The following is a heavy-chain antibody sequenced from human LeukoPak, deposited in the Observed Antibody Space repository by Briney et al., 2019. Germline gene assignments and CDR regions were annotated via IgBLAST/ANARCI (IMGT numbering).Heavy chain of an antibody. CDR2: IYYSRST. Sequence: SETLSLTCTVSGGSISSSSYYWGWIRQPPGKGLEWIGSIYYSRSTYYNPSLKSRATISVDTSKNQFSLKLSSVTAADTAVYYCARVGRWLQQGGFDYWGQGTLVTVSS. V-gene: IGHV4-39*01. CDR3: ARVGRWLQQGGFDY. CDR1: GGSISSSSYY. J-gene: IGHJ4*02. D-gene: IGHD5-24*01.